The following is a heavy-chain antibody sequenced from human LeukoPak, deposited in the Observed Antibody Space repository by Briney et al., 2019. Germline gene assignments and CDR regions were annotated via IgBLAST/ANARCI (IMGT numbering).Heavy chain of an antibody. Sequence: GASVKVSCKASGGTFSSYAISWVRQAPGQGLEWMGGIIPIFGTANYAQKFQGRVTMTEDTSTDTAYMELNSLRSEDTAVYYCATLELLQFWGQGTLVTVSS. CDR1: GGTFSSYA. D-gene: IGHD1-26*01. CDR3: ATLELLQF. J-gene: IGHJ4*02. V-gene: IGHV1-69*06. CDR2: IIPIFGTA.